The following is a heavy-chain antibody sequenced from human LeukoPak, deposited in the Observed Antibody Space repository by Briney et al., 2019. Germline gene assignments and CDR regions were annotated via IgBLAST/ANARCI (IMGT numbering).Heavy chain of an antibody. CDR1: GYTFTSNY. J-gene: IGHJ4*02. CDR3: ARDQEGFDY. CDR2: IYPRDGST. V-gene: IGHV1-46*01. Sequence: ASVTVSCKASGYTFTSNYIHWVRQAPGQGLERMGMIYPRDGSTSYAQKFQGRVTVTRDTSTSTVHMELSGLRSEDTAVYYCARDQEGFDYWGQGTLVTVSS.